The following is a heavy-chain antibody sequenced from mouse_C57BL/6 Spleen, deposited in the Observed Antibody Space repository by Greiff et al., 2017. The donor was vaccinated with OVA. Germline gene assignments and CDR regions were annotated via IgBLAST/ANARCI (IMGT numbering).Heavy chain of an antibody. CDR3: ARGGYGNSAWFAY. Sequence: LEESGPELVKPGASVKISCKASGYSFTDYNMNWVKQSNGKSLEWIGVINPNYGTTSYNQKFKGKATLTVDQSSSTAYMQLNSLTSEDSAVYYCARGGYGNSAWFAYWGQGTLVTVSA. CDR1: GYSFTDYN. J-gene: IGHJ3*01. V-gene: IGHV1-39*01. D-gene: IGHD2-1*01. CDR2: INPNYGTT.